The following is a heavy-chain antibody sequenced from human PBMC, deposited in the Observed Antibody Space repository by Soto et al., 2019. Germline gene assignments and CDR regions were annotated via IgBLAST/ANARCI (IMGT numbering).Heavy chain of an antibody. CDR3: ASSVEYSSSALDY. CDR1: GYTFTGYY. V-gene: IGHV1-2*02. D-gene: IGHD6-6*01. Sequence: ASVKVSCKASGYTFTGYYMHWVRQAPGQGLEWMAWINPNSGGTNYAQKFQGRVTMTRDTSISTAYMELSRLRSDDTAVYYCASSVEYSSSALDYWGQGTLVTVSS. J-gene: IGHJ4*02. CDR2: INPNSGGT.